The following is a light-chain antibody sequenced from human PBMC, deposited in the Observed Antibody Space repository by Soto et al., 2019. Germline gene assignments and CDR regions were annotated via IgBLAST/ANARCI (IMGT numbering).Light chain of an antibody. J-gene: IGLJ3*02. Sequence: QSALTQPPSASGSPGQSVTIPCAGTSSDVGAYDDVSWYQQHPGKAPKLVIYGVTERPSGVPDRFSGSKSGNTASLTVSGLQSEDEADYCCSSYAGSSTWVFCGGTKLTVL. CDR1: SSDVGAYDD. CDR3: SSYAGSSTWV. CDR2: GVT. V-gene: IGLV2-8*01.